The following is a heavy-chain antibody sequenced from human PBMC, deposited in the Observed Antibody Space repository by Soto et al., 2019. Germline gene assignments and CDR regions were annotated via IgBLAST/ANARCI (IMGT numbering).Heavy chain of an antibody. D-gene: IGHD3-10*01. J-gene: IGHJ6*02. CDR3: ARGYHYFSGSYYKAPPGYYYYYGMDV. Sequence: SETLSLTCAVYGGSFSGYYWSWIRQPPGKGLEWIGEINYSGSTNYNPSLKSRVTISVDTSKNQFSLKLSSVIAADTAVYYCARGYHYFSGSYYKAPPGYYYYYGMDVWGQGTTVTVSS. V-gene: IGHV4-34*01. CDR2: INYSGST. CDR1: GGSFSGYY.